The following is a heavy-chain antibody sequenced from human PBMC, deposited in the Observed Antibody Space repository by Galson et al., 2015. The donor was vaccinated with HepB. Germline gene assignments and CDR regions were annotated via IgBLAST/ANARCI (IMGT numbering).Heavy chain of an antibody. CDR2: INRDGRSK. J-gene: IGHJ4*02. V-gene: IGHV3-74*01. CDR1: GFTFSNYW. D-gene: IGHD1-20*01. CDR3: ARYNWNDDHFDY. Sequence: SLRLSCAASGFTFSNYWMHWVRQAPEKGLVWVSRINRDGRSKSYADSVKGRFTISRDNAKNTMYLQMNSLRAEDTAVYYCARYNWNDDHFDYWGQGTLVTVSS.